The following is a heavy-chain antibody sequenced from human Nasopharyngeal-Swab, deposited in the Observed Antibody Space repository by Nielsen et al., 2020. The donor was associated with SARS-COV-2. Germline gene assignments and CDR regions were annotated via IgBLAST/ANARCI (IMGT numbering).Heavy chain of an antibody. CDR1: GFTFDDYA. D-gene: IGHD1-7*01. Sequence: SLKISCAASGFTFDDYAMHWVRQAPGKGLEWVSGISWNSGSIGYADSVKGRFTISRDNAKNSLYLQMNSLRAEDTALYYCAKEDWNYGGFDWWDQGTLVTVSS. V-gene: IGHV3-9*01. CDR2: ISWNSGSI. J-gene: IGHJ4*02. CDR3: AKEDWNYGGFDW.